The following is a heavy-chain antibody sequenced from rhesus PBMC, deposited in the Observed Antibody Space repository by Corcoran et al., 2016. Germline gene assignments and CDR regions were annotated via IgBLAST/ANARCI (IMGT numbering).Heavy chain of an antibody. V-gene: IGHV4-106*01. CDR1: GGSISDDYY. CDR2: IYGSGGGT. D-gene: IGHD6-25*01. Sequence: QVQLQESGPGLVKPSETLSLTCAVSGGSISDDYYWSWIRQPPGKGRVWIGYIYGSGGGTNYNPSLNNRVTISIDTSKNQFSLKLSSVTAADTAVYYCARGWQLGHFDYWGQGVLVTVSS. J-gene: IGHJ4*01. CDR3: ARGWQLGHFDY.